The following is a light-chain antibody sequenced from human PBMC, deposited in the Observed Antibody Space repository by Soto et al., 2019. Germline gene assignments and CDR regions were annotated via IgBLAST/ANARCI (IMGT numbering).Light chain of an antibody. Sequence: EIVLTQSPGTLSLSPGERATLSCRASQSVSSSYLAWYQQKPGQAPRLLIYGASSRAPGIPGRFSGSGSGTEFTLTVSSLQSEDFAVYYCQQYNHWPPWLTFGGGTKVEIK. V-gene: IGKV3-15*01. CDR2: GAS. CDR1: QSVSSSY. CDR3: QQYNHWPPWLT. J-gene: IGKJ4*01.